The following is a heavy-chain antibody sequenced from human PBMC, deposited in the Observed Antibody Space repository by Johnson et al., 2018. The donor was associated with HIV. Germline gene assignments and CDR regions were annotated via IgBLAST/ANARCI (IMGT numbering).Heavy chain of an antibody. CDR1: GFTVSSNY. CDR3: ARSKDCSGGSCPDAFDI. J-gene: IGHJ3*02. D-gene: IGHD2-15*01. Sequence: EVQLVESGGGLIQPGGSLRLSCAASGFTVSSNYMTWVRQAPGKGLEWVSVIYSGGSTYYTDSVKGRFTISRENAKNSLYLQMNSLRAGDTAVYYCARSKDCSGGSCPDAFDIWGQGTMLIVSS. V-gene: IGHV3-53*01. CDR2: IYSGGST.